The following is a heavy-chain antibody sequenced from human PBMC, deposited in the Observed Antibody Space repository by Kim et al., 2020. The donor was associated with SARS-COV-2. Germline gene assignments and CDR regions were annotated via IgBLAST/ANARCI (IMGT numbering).Heavy chain of an antibody. CDR2: ISGSGGST. V-gene: IGHV3-23*01. Sequence: GGSLRLSCAASGFTFSSYAMSWVRQAPGKGLEWVSAISGSGGSTYYADSVKGRFTISRDNSKNTLYLQMNSLRAEDTAVYYCAKVQTDYYYDSSGYPGYWGQGTLVTVSS. CDR1: GFTFSSYA. J-gene: IGHJ4*02. CDR3: AKVQTDYYYDSSGYPGY. D-gene: IGHD3-22*01.